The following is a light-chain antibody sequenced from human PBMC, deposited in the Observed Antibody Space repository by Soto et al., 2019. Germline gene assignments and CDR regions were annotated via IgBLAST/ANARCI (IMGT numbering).Light chain of an antibody. V-gene: IGLV2-8*01. Sequence: QSALTQPPSASGSPGQSVTISCTGTSSDVGGYNYVSWYQQHPGKAPKLMIYDVSKQPSGIPHRFSGSNSGNRASLTVSGLQAEDEADYYFSSYAGSTNLVFGGGTKLTVL. CDR2: DVS. CDR3: SSYAGSTNLV. CDR1: SSDVGGYNY. J-gene: IGLJ2*01.